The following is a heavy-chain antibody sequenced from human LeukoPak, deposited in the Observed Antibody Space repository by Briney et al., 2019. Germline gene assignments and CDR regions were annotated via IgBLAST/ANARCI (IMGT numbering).Heavy chain of an antibody. CDR1: GYTFTSYG. J-gene: IGHJ4*02. CDR2: ISAYNGNT. Sequence: ASVKVSCKASGYTFTSYGISWVRQAPGQGLEWMGWISAYNGNTNYAQKLQGRVTMTEDTSTDTAYMELSSLRSEDTAVYYCATDPFVVVPAANYWGQGTLVTVSS. D-gene: IGHD2-2*01. CDR3: ATDPFVVVPAANY. V-gene: IGHV1-18*01.